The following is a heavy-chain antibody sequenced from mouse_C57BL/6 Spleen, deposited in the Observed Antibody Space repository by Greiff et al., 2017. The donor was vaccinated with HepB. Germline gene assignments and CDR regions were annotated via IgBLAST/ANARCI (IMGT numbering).Heavy chain of an antibody. Sequence: EVQLQQSGAELVRPGASVKLSCTASGFNIKDYYMHWVKQRPEQGLEWIGRIDPEDGDTEYAPKFQGKATMTADTSSNTAYLQLSSLTSEDTAVYYWTTEGVPNYAMDYWGQGTSVTVSS. D-gene: IGHD5-1*01. CDR1: GFNIKDYY. V-gene: IGHV14-1*01. CDR3: TTEGVPNYAMDY. J-gene: IGHJ4*01. CDR2: IDPEDGDT.